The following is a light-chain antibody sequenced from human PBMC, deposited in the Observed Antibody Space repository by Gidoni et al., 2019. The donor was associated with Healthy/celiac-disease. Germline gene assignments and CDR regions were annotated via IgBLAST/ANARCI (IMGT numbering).Light chain of an antibody. CDR1: KLGDKY. V-gene: IGLV3-1*01. Sequence: SYALTQPPSVSVSPGQTASITCSGDKLGDKYACWYQQKPGQSPVLVIYQDSKRPSGIPERFSGSNSGNTATLTISGTQAMDEADYYCQAWDSSFYVFGTGTKVTVL. CDR2: QDS. CDR3: QAWDSSFYV. J-gene: IGLJ1*01.